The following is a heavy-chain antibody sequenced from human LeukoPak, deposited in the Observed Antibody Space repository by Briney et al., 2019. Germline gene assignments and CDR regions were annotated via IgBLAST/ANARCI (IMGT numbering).Heavy chain of an antibody. D-gene: IGHD3-10*01. CDR2: ISAYNGNT. CDR3: ARDHWQVRGKATRFDY. CDR1: GGTFSSYA. J-gene: IGHJ4*02. Sequence: GSSVKVSCKASGGTFSSYAISWVRQAPGQGLEWMGWISAYNGNTNYAQKLQGRVTMTTDTSTSTAYMELRSLRSDDTAVYYCARDHWQVRGKATRFDYWGQGTLVTVSS. V-gene: IGHV1-18*01.